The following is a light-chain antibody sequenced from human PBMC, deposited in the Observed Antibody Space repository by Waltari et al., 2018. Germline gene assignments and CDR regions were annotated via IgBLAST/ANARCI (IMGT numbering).Light chain of an antibody. J-gene: IGLJ3*02. CDR2: SNN. V-gene: IGLV1-44*01. CDR3: AAWDDSLNGWV. CDR1: SSNIGSNP. Sequence: QSVLTRPPSASGPPGQRVPISCSGRSSNIGSNPLNWYQQLPGTAPKRLIYSNNQRPSGVPDRFSGSKSGTSASLAISGLQSEDEADYYCAAWDDSLNGWVFGGGTKLTVL.